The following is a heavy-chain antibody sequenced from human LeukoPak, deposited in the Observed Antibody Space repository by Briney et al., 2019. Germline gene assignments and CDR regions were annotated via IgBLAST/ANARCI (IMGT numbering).Heavy chain of an antibody. CDR3: ARHGLSGSGYSQFDY. V-gene: IGHV4-38-2*01. Sequence: PSETLSLTCAVSGYSISSGFYWGWIRQPPGMGLEWIGNIYHSGSTYYNPSLKSRVTISVDTSNNQFSLKLSSVTTADTAVSYCARHGLSGSGYSQFDYWRQGTLVTVSS. CDR2: IYHSGST. J-gene: IGHJ4*02. D-gene: IGHD3-22*01. CDR1: GYSISSGFY.